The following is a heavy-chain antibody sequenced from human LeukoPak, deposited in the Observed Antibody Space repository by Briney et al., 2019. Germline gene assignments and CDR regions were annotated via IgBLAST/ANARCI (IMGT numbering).Heavy chain of an antibody. CDR2: ISYDGSNK. V-gene: IGHV3-30*18. CDR1: GFTFSSYA. CDR3: AKDTRCGGDCYSVGNY. D-gene: IGHD2-21*02. J-gene: IGHJ4*02. Sequence: GGSLRLSCAASGFTFSSYAMSWVRQAPGKGLEWVAVISYDGSNKYYTDSVMGRFTISRDNSENTLYLQLNSLKPEDTAVYYCAKDTRCGGDCYSVGNYWGQGTLVTVSS.